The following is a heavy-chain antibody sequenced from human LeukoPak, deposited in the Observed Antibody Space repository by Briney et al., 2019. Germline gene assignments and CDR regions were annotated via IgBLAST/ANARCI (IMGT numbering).Heavy chain of an antibody. D-gene: IGHD7-27*01. Sequence: PGGSLRLSCAASGFTFSSYWMHWVRQAPGQGLVWVSRINSDGSSTSYADSVKGRFTISRDNAKNTLYLQMNSLRAEDTAVYYCARVQTGGFDYWGQGTLVTVSS. CDR2: INSDGSST. V-gene: IGHV3-74*01. CDR1: GFTFSSYW. J-gene: IGHJ4*02. CDR3: ARVQTGGFDY.